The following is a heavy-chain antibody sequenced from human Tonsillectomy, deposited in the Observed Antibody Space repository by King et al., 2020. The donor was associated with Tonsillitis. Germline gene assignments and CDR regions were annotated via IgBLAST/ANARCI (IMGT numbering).Heavy chain of an antibody. CDR1: GYTFFSYG. D-gene: IGHD3-9*01. V-gene: IGHV1-18*04. CDR2: ISPYNGIT. J-gene: IGHJ4*02. CDR3: AKDEEANYDILTDYYPTPWD. Sequence: QLVQSGAEVKKPGASVTVSCKASGYTFFSYGITWVRQAAGQGLEWMGWISPYNGITRYAQKLQGRVTMTTDRSTSTAYMYLRSLSFDDTAVYYCAKDEEANYDILTDYYPTPWDWGPGTLVTVSS.